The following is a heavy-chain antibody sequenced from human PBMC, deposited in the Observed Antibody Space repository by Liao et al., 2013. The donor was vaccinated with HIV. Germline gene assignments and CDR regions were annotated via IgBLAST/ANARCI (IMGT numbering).Heavy chain of an antibody. CDR2: IYYSGST. Sequence: QVQLQESGPGLVKPSETLSLTCTVSGGSISSYYWSWIRQPPGKGLEWIGYIYYSGSTNYNPSLKSRVTISVDTSKNQFSLKLSSVTAADTAVYYCARKNPGLDAFDIWGQGTMVTVSS. V-gene: IGHV4-59*01. CDR3: ARKNPGLDAFDI. J-gene: IGHJ3*02. CDR1: GGSISSYY.